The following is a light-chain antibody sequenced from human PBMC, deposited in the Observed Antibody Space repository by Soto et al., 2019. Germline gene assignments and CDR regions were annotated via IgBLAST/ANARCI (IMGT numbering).Light chain of an antibody. V-gene: IGLV3-21*02. CDR1: KVENKN. CDR3: LVWESSSDQYV. J-gene: IGLJ1*01. Sequence: SYELPQPPSVSVAPGQTARITCGGEKVENKNVHWYQQKAGQAPVLVVFDDVDRPSGIPDRFSGSYSGNTATLTISRVEAGDEADYYCLVWESSSDQYVFGTGTKLTVL. CDR2: DDV.